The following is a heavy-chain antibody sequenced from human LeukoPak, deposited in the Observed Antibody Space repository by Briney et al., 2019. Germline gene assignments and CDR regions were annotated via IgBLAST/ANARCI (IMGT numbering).Heavy chain of an antibody. D-gene: IGHD3-22*01. V-gene: IGHV2-5*08. J-gene: IGHJ3*02. CDR2: IYWDDDK. CDR1: GGSISSYYW. CDR3: AHRLGDYYDSSPHDAFDI. Sequence: TLSLTCTVSGGSISSYYWSWIRQPPGKALEWLALIYWDDDKRYSPSLKSRLTITKDTSKNQVVLTMTNMDPVDTATYYCAHRLGDYYDSSPHDAFDIWGQGTMVTVSS.